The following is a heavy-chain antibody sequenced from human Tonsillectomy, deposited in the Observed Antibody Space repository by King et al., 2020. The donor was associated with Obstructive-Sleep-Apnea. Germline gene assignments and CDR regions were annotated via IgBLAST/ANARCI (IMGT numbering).Heavy chain of an antibody. J-gene: IGHJ4*02. V-gene: IGHV4-39*01. D-gene: IGHD6-13*01. CDR1: GGSISSSSYY. CDR3: ASNRRYSSSWYLDY. Sequence: QLQESGPGLVKPWETLSLTCTVSGGSISSSSYYWGWIRQPPGKGLEWIGSIYYSGSTYYKPSLKSRVTISVDTSKNQFSLRLSYVTAADTAVYYCASNRRYSSSWYLDYWGQGTLVTVSS. CDR2: IYYSGST.